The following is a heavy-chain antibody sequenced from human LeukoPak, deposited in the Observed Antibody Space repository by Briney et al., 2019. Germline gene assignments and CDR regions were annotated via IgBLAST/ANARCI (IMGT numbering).Heavy chain of an antibody. CDR3: AKDGIRYYYDSSGYYGDY. Sequence: GGSLRLSCAASGFTFSSYSMNWVRQAAGKGLEWVSSISSSSSYIYYADSVKGRFTISRDNAKNSLYLQLNSLRAEDTAVYYCAKDGIRYYYDSSGYYGDYWGQGTLVTVSS. D-gene: IGHD3-22*01. CDR2: ISSSSSYI. J-gene: IGHJ4*02. CDR1: GFTFSSYS. V-gene: IGHV3-21*01.